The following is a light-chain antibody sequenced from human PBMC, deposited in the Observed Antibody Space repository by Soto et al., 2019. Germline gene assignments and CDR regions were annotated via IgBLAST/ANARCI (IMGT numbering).Light chain of an antibody. CDR1: HSVSFN. J-gene: IGKJ2*01. CDR3: LQYNNRPPPFYT. V-gene: IGKV3-15*01. Sequence: EVVMTQSPDTLSVSPGERATLSCRASHSVSFNLAWYQQKPGQAPRLLIFGASSRATGVPARFSGSGSGTEFTLTISSLQSEDFAIYYCLQYNNRPPPFYTFGQGTKLEI. CDR2: GAS.